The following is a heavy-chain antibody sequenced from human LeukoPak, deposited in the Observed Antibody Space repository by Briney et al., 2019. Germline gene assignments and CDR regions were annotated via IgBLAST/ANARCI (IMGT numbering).Heavy chain of an antibody. J-gene: IGHJ5*02. CDR2: IYYSGST. D-gene: IGHD3-10*02. CDR1: GGSTSNTSYY. V-gene: IGHV4-39*01. CDR3: ASHSSYVSPFRS. Sequence: SETLSLTCTVSGGSTSNTSYYWGWIRQPPGKGLEGFGSIYYSGSTYYNPSLKSRVTISVDTSKNQFSLKLSSVTAADTAVYYCASHSSYVSPFRSWGRGPLVTVSP.